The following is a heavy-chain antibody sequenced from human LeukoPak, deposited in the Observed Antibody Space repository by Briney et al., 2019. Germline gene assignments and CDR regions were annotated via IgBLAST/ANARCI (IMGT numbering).Heavy chain of an antibody. Sequence: GGSLRLSCAASGFTFSSYSMNWVRQAPGKGLEWVSSISSSSSYIYYADSVKGRFTISRDNAKNSLYLQMNSLRAEDTAVYYCARTGTLGNWFDPWGQGTLVTVSS. CDR2: ISSSSSYI. D-gene: IGHD3-10*01. V-gene: IGHV3-21*01. CDR1: GFTFSSYS. J-gene: IGHJ5*02. CDR3: ARTGTLGNWFDP.